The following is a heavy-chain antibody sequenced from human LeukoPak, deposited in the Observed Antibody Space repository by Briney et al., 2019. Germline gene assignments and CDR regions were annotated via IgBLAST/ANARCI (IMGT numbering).Heavy chain of an antibody. CDR1: GGSLSGYY. Sequence: SETLSLTCAVYGGSLSGYYWSWIRQPPGKGLEWIGEINHSGSTNYNPSLKRRVTISVDTSKNQFSRKLSSVTAADTAVYYCARKWYYDSRVDYWGQGTLVTVSS. D-gene: IGHD3-22*01. V-gene: IGHV4-34*01. J-gene: IGHJ4*02. CDR2: INHSGST. CDR3: ARKWYYDSRVDY.